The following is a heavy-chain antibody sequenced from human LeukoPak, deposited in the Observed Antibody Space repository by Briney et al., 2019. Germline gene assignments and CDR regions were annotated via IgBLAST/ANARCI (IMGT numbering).Heavy chain of an antibody. D-gene: IGHD3-22*01. V-gene: IGHV3-15*01. J-gene: IGHJ4*02. CDR1: GFTFSSYE. Sequence: GGSLRLSCAASGFTFSSYEMNWVRQAPGKGLEWVGRIKSKTDGGTTDYAAPVKGRFTISRDDSKNTLYLQMNSLKTEDTAVYYCTTDSETYYSDTSGYYYGSFDYWGQGTLVTVSS. CDR3: TTDSETYYSDTSGYYYGSFDY. CDR2: IKSKTDGGTT.